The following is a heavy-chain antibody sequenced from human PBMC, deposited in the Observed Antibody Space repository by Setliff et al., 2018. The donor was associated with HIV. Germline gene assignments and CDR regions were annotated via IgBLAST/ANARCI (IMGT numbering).Heavy chain of an antibody. V-gene: IGHV1-69*05. Sequence: SVKVSCKTSGGTFSIFSITWVRQAPGQGLEWMGGIIPVFGPPNYAQRLQGRVTMTTDTSTNTAYMELRSLRSDDTAVYFCARVGDIVVPPASYYYMDVWGTGTTVTVSS. J-gene: IGHJ6*03. CDR3: ARVGDIVVPPASYYYMDV. CDR1: GGTFSIFS. CDR2: IIPVFGPP. D-gene: IGHD2-2*01.